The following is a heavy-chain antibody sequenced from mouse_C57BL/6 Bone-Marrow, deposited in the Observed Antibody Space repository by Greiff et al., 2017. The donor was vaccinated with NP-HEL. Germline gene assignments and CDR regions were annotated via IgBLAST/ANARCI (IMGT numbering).Heavy chain of an antibody. CDR3: ARGYYGSSTWFAY. J-gene: IGHJ3*01. CDR2: IDPSDSYT. D-gene: IGHD1-1*01. V-gene: IGHV1-69*01. CDR1: GYTLTSYW. Sequence: VQLQQPGAELVMPGASVQLSCKASGYTLTSYWMPWVKQRPGQGLEWIGEIDPSDSYTNYNQKFKGKSTLTVDTSSSTAYMQLSSLTSEDSAVYYCARGYYGSSTWFAYWGQGTLVTVSA.